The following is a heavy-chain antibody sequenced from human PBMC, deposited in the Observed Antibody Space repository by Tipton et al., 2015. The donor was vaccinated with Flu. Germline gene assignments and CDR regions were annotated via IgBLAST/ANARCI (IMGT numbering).Heavy chain of an antibody. V-gene: IGHV3-7*01. CDR3: VRKGFGDY. CDR2: IRQDGNEK. J-gene: IGHJ4*02. Sequence: LSLTCVVSGFTFSDYWMAWVRQAPGKGLEWVANIRQDGNEKYHADAVKGRFTISRDNAKNSLFLQMNGLTVDDTAVYYCVRKGFGDYWGQGILVTVSS. CDR1: GFTFSDYW. D-gene: IGHD3-10*01.